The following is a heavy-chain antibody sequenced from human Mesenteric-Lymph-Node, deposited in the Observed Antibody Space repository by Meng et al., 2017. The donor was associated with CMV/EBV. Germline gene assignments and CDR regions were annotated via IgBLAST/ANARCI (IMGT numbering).Heavy chain of an antibody. Sequence: GESLKISCAASGFTFSNYAVSWVRQASGKGLEWVAYISSGGSATYYADSAQGRFTISRDNSKNSLYLQMNSLRIDDTAIYYCATVDFWGQGTLVTVSS. J-gene: IGHJ4*02. V-gene: IGHV3-48*03. CDR3: ATVDF. CDR1: GFTFSNYA. CDR2: ISSGGSAT.